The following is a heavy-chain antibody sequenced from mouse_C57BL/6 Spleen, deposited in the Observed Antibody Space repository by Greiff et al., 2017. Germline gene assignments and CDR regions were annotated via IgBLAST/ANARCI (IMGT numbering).Heavy chain of an antibody. D-gene: IGHD2-1*01. CDR1: GSAFTNYL. CDR3: ARSSLLSLAY. Sequence: VQLVESGAELVRPGTSVKVSCKASGSAFTNYLIEWVKQRPGQGLEWIGVINPGSGGTNYNEKFKGKATLTADKSSSTAYMQLSSLTSEDSAVYFCARSSLLSLAYWGQGTTLTVSS. J-gene: IGHJ2*01. V-gene: IGHV1-54*01. CDR2: INPGSGGT.